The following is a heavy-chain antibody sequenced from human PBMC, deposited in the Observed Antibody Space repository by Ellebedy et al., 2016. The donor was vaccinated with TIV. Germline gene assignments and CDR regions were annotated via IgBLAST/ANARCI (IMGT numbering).Heavy chain of an antibody. J-gene: IGHJ4*02. Sequence: MPSETLSLTCTVSGGSINSGDSYWSWIRQPPGKGLEWIGYIYYSGSTYYNPSLKSRVTISVDTSKNQFSLKLTSVTAADTAVYYCARGDSSSSRVYYWGQGILVTVSS. CDR2: IYYSGST. D-gene: IGHD6-6*01. CDR3: ARGDSSSSRVYY. V-gene: IGHV4-30-4*01. CDR1: GGSINSGDSY.